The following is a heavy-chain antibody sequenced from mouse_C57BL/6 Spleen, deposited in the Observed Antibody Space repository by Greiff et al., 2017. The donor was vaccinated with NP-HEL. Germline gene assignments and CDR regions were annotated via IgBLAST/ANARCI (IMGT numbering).Heavy chain of an antibody. CDR1: GFTFSDYG. V-gene: IGHV5-17*01. D-gene: IGHD1-1*01. CDR2: ISSGSSTI. J-gene: IGHJ2*01. Sequence: EVKLMESGGGLVKPGGSLKLSCAASGFTFSDYGMHWVRQAPEKGLEWVAYISSGSSTIYYADTVKGRFTISRDNAKNTLFLQMTSLRSEDTAMYYCARRNYYGSSSRDYWGQGTTLTVSS. CDR3: ARRNYYGSSSRDY.